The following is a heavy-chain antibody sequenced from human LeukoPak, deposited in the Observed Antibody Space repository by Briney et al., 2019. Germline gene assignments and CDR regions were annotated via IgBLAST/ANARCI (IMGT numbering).Heavy chain of an antibody. CDR2: ISYDGSNK. CDR1: GFTFSSYA. J-gene: IGHJ4*02. D-gene: IGHD4-17*01. V-gene: IGHV3-30-3*01. CDR3: ARCSGDVDPFDY. Sequence: GGSLRLSCAASGFTFSSYAMHWVGQAPGKGLEWVAVISYDGSNKYYADSVKGRFTISRDNSKNTLYLQMNSLRAEDTAVYYCARCSGDVDPFDYWGQGTLVTVSS.